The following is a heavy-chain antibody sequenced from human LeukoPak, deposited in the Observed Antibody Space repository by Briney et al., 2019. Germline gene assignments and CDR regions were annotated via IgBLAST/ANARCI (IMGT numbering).Heavy chain of an antibody. Sequence: GGSLRLSCAASGFTFSNAWMSWVRQAPGKGLEWVGRIKSKTDGGTTDYAAPVKGRFTISRDDSKNTLYLQMNSLKTEDTAVYYCTVTYYYDSSGYYPFDYWGQGTLVTVSS. CDR1: GFTFSNAW. CDR2: IKSKTDGGTT. J-gene: IGHJ4*02. V-gene: IGHV3-15*01. CDR3: TVTYYYDSSGYYPFDY. D-gene: IGHD3-22*01.